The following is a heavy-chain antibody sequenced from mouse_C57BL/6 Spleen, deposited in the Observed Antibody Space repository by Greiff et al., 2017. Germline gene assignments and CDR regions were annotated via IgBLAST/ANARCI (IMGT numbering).Heavy chain of an antibody. CDR3: ARRTMITRIFDY. J-gene: IGHJ2*01. Sequence: VQLQQSGPELVKPGASVKMSCKASGYTFTDYNMHWVKQSHGKSLEWIGYINPNNGGTSYNQKFKGKATLTVNKSSSTAYMELRSLTSEDSAVYYCARRTMITRIFDYWGEGTTRTVSS. V-gene: IGHV1-22*01. D-gene: IGHD2-4*01. CDR2: INPNNGGT. CDR1: GYTFTDYN.